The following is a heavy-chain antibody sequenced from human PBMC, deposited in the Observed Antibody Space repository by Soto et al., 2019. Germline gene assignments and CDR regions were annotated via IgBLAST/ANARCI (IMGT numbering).Heavy chain of an antibody. CDR3: AKSGGMATSKDF. V-gene: IGHV3-30*18. CDR1: GFTFSSYG. Sequence: GGSLRLSCAASGFTFSSYGMHWVRQAPGKGLEWVAVISYDGSNKYYADSVKGRFTISRDNSKNTLYLQMNSLRAEDTAVYYCAKSGGMATSKDFRGQRTLVTVSS. CDR2: ISYDGSNK. D-gene: IGHD5-12*01. J-gene: IGHJ4*02.